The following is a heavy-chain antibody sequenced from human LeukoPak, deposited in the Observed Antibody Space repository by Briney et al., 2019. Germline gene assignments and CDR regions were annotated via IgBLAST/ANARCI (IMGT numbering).Heavy chain of an antibody. V-gene: IGHV4-39*01. CDR2: INYSGTT. CDR3: ARLRGGVQLWGD. CDR1: SVSFSSRSYY. J-gene: IGHJ4*02. Sequence: SSEALSLTCTVSSVSFSSRSYYCGWIRQPPGMGLEWIATINYSGTTYYNPSLKSRVTASVDTSKNQFYLKLSSVTAADTAVYYCARLRGGVQLWGDWGQGTLVTVSS. D-gene: IGHD5-18*01.